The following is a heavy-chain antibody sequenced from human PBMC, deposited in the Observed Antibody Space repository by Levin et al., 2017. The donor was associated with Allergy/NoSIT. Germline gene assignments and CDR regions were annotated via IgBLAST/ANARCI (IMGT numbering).Heavy chain of an antibody. CDR3: ARHRGASGLLKYYGMDV. Sequence: WASVKVSCKGSGFIFNNFWIGWVRQMPGKGLEWMGIIYAGNSDTRYSPSFQGQVTFSVDKSNNTAYLQWTSLKASDTAMYYCARHRGASGLLKYYGMDVWGQGTAVTVSS. D-gene: IGHD3-10*01. V-gene: IGHV5-51*01. J-gene: IGHJ6*02. CDR1: GFIFNNFW. CDR2: IYAGNSDT.